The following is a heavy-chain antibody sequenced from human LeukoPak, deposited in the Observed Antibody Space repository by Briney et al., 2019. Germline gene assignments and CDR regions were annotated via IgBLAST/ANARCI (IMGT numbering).Heavy chain of an antibody. CDR2: IHYSGST. CDR1: GGSLSSYY. J-gene: IGHJ4*02. V-gene: IGHV4-59*08. CDR3: ARHLESYCSGGSCYRSFDY. D-gene: IGHD2-15*01. Sequence: PSETLSLTRTVSGGSLSSYYWSWIRQSPGKGLEWIGYIHYSGSTNYNPSLKSRATISVDTSKNQFSLNLRSVTAADTAVYYCARHLESYCSGGSCYRSFDYWGQGTLVTVSS.